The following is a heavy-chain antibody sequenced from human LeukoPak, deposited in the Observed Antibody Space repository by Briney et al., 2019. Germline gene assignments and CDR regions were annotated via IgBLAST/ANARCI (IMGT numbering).Heavy chain of an antibody. J-gene: IGHJ6*02. Sequence: GGSLRLSCAASGFTFNNYWIHWVRQAPGKGLEWISSISVSGSYTNYADSVKGRFTISRDNAKNSLYLQMISLRAEDTAVYYCARCGTPNNYYGYGVDVWGQGTTVIVSS. V-gene: IGHV3-21*04. CDR3: ARCGTPNNYYGYGVDV. CDR1: GFTFNNYW. D-gene: IGHD1-26*01. CDR2: ISVSGSYT.